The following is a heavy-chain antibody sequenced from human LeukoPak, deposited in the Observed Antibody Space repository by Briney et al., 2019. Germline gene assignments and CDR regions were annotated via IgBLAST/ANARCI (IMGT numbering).Heavy chain of an antibody. J-gene: IGHJ6*03. D-gene: IGHD5-18*01. V-gene: IGHV1-69*13. CDR3: VRDSSDGQLWPRGYMDV. CDR1: GGTFSSYA. Sequence: SVKVSCKASGGTFSSYAISWVRQAPGQGLEWMGGIIPIFGTADYAQKFQGRVTITADESTSTAYMELSSLRSEDTAVYYCVRDSSDGQLWPRGYMDVWGKGTTVTVSS. CDR2: IIPIFGTA.